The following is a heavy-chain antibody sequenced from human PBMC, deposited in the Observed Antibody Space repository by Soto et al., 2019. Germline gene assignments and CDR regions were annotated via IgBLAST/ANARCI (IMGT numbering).Heavy chain of an antibody. V-gene: IGHV1-18*01. D-gene: IGHD3-22*01. CDR3: ARGGYYDSSGSRNYYYYGMNV. CDR1: GYTFTSYG. Sequence: QVQLVQSGAEVKKPGASVKVSCKASGYTFTSYGINWVRQAPGQGLEWLGWISAYDGNTNYAQILQGRVSMTTDTSTNTACMELRSLRSDDTAMYYCARGGYYDSSGSRNYYYYGMNVWGQGTTVTVSS. CDR2: ISAYDGNT. J-gene: IGHJ6*02.